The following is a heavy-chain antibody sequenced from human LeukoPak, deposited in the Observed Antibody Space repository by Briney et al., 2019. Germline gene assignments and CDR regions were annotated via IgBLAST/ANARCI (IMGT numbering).Heavy chain of an antibody. J-gene: IGHJ4*02. D-gene: IGHD4-17*01. CDR2: ISAYNGNT. CDR3: ARRLRNTRADY. CDR1: GYTFNGYY. V-gene: IGHV1-18*04. Sequence: ASVKVSCKASGYTFNGYYKHWVRQAPGQGLEWMGWISAYNGNTNYAQKLQGRVTMTTDTSTSTAYMELRSLRSDDTAVYYRARRLRNTRADYWGQGTLVTVSS.